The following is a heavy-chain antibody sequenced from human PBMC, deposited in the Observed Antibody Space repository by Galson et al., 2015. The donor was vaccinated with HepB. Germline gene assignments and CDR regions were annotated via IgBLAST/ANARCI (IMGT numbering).Heavy chain of an antibody. J-gene: IGHJ4*01. V-gene: IGHV3-9*01. CDR3: VRDSSTYYDSSGAYFFDF. CDR2: ISWNGGSK. D-gene: IGHD3-22*01. Sequence: SLRLSCAASGFTFDYHAIHWVRQDPGRGLEWVSGISWNGGSKGYADSVKGRFTISRDNAKNSLYLQLNSLRPEDTALYYCVRDSSTYYDSSGAYFFDFWGHVTLVTV. CDR1: GFTFDYHA.